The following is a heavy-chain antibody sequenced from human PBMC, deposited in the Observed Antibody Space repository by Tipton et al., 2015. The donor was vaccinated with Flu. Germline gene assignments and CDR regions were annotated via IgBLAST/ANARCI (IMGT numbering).Heavy chain of an antibody. D-gene: IGHD6-13*01. J-gene: IGHJ4*02. Sequence: LRLSCAVYGGSFSGYYWSWIRQPPGKGLEWIGEINHSGSTNYNPSLKSRVTISVDTSKNQFSLKLSSVTAADTAVYYCARGRRYSSSWRLYFDYWGQGTLVTVSS. CDR3: ARGRRYSSSWRLYFDY. CDR2: INHSGST. CDR1: GGSFSGYY. V-gene: IGHV4-34*01.